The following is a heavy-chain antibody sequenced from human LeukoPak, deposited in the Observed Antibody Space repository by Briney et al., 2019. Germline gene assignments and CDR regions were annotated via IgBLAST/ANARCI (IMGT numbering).Heavy chain of an antibody. CDR3: ASLTSSGWFLDY. D-gene: IGHD6-19*01. CDR1: GGSISSYY. V-gene: IGHV4-59*01. CDR2: IYYTGST. J-gene: IGHJ4*02. Sequence: SETLSLTCTVSGGSISSYYWSWIRQPPGKGLEWIGYIYYTGSTNYNPSLKSRVTISVDTSNNQFSLKLSSVTAADTAVYYCASLTSSGWFLDYWGWGTLVTVSS.